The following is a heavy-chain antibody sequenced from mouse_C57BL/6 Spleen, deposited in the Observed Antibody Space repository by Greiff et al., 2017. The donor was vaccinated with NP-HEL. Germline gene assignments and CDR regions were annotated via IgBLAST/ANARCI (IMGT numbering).Heavy chain of an antibody. Sequence: QVQLKESGAELVRPGASVTLSCKASGYTFTDYEMHWVKQTPVHGLEWIGAIDPETGGTDYIQKFKGKAILTADKSSSTAYMELRSLTSEDSAVYYCTYNNYVDYAMGYWGQGASVTVAS. CDR3: TYNNYVDYAMGY. D-gene: IGHD2-5*01. J-gene: IGHJ4*01. CDR1: GYTFTDYE. V-gene: IGHV1-15*01. CDR2: IDPETGGT.